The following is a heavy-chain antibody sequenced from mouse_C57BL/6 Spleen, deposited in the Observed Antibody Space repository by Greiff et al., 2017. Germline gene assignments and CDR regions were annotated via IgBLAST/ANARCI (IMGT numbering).Heavy chain of an antibody. Sequence: VQLQQSGASVKISCKASGYAFSSYWMNWVKQRPGKGLEWIGQIYPGDGDTNYNGKFKGKATLTADKSSSTAYMQLSSLTSEDSAVYFCAREGDSSGYSYAMDYWGQGTSVTGSS. CDR1: GYAFSSYW. D-gene: IGHD3-2*02. J-gene: IGHJ4*01. CDR3: AREGDSSGYSYAMDY. V-gene: IGHV1-80*01. CDR2: IYPGDGDT.